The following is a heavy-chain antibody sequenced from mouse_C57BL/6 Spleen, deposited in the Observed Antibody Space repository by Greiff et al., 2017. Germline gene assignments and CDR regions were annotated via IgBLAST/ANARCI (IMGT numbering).Heavy chain of an antibody. CDR2: ISSGGSYT. V-gene: IGHV5-6*01. Sequence: EVQRVESGGDLVKPGGSLKLSCAASGFTFSSYGMSWFRQTPDKRLEWVATISSGGSYTYYPDSVKGRFTISRDNAKNTLYLQMGSLKSEDTAMYYCARDEGAWFAYWGQGTLVTVSA. J-gene: IGHJ3*01. CDR1: GFTFSSYG. CDR3: ARDEGAWFAY.